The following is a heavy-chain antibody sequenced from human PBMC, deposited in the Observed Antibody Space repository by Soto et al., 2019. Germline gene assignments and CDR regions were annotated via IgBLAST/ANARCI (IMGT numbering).Heavy chain of an antibody. J-gene: IGHJ4*02. CDR2: MSAYNGNT. CDR1: GYTFTSYG. D-gene: IGHD6-13*01. Sequence: QVQLVQSGAGVKKPGASVKVSCKASGYTFTSYGISWVRQAPGQGLEWMGWMSAYNGNTNYAQKLQGRVTMTTDTSTSTAYMELRSLRSDDTAVYYCASGGGGIAAAGTSPLGDYWGQGTLVTVSS. CDR3: ASGGGGIAAAGTSPLGDY. V-gene: IGHV1-18*01.